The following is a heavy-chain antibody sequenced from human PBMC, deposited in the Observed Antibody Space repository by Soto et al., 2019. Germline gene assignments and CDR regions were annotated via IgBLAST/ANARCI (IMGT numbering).Heavy chain of an antibody. CDR2: IYYSGST. CDR3: ARPYSSGWYGSWFDP. Sequence: SAPLSVTYTVSGGSSSGSSYYWCWIRHPPGKGLEWIGSIYYSGSTYYNPSLKSRVTISVDTSKNQFSLKLSSVTAADTAVYYCARPYSSGWYGSWFDPWGQGTLLTVPS. CDR1: GGSSSGSSYY. J-gene: IGHJ5*02. V-gene: IGHV4-39*01. D-gene: IGHD6-19*01.